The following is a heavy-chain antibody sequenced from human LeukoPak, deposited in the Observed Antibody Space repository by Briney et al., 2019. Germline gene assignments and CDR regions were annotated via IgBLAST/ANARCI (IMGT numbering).Heavy chain of an antibody. CDR2: INPSGGST. CDR1: GYTFTSYY. D-gene: IGHD3-10*01. Sequence: GASVKVSCKASGYTFTSYYMHWVRQAPGQGLEWMGIINPSGGSTSYAQKFQGRVTMTRDTSTSTVYMELSSLRSEDTAVYYCARDHRLTTMVRGVITHLSGWFDPWGQGTLVTVSS. J-gene: IGHJ5*02. CDR3: ARDHRLTTMVRGVITHLSGWFDP. V-gene: IGHV1-46*01.